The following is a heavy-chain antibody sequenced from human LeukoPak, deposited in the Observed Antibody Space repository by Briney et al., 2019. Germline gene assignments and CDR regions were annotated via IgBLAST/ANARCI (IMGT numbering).Heavy chain of an antibody. V-gene: IGHV4-61*02. CDR1: GNSISSGDNY. CDR3: ARDMGEGATTYRYYFDY. CDR2: IYTSGST. D-gene: IGHD3-16*01. Sequence: SETLSLTCTVSGNSISSGDNYWSWIRQPAGKGLEWIGRIYTSGSTNYNPSLKSRVTISVDKSKNQFSLKLSSVTAADTAVYYCARDMGEGATTYRYYFDYWGQGTLVTVSS. J-gene: IGHJ4*02.